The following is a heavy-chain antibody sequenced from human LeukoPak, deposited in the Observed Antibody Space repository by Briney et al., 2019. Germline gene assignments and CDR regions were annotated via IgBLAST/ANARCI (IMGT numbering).Heavy chain of an antibody. V-gene: IGHV3-23*01. CDR2: IGGSGGST. J-gene: IGHJ4*02. CDR1: GFTFISYA. CDR3: AKDVLSSGWYHFDY. Sequence: GGALRLSCGAPGFTFISYAMGWVRRAPGKGVGWVSAIGGSGGSTYYADSVKGRFTISRDNSKNTRYLQMNSLRAEDTAVYYCAKDVLSSGWYHFDYWGQGTLVTVSS. D-gene: IGHD6-19*01.